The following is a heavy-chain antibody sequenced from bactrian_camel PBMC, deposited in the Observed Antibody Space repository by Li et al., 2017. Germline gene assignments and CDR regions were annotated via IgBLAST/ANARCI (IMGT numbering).Heavy chain of an antibody. V-gene: IGHV3S53*01. J-gene: IGHJ6*01. Sequence: LVESGGGSVQAGGSLRLTCASPGYSYSICSMSWYRQVPGKERELVSTIIPDGQTTYADFAKGRFTISQDVAKNTVYLQMNSVKPEDAAMYYCALSYDSPYTCDFRRNFAYWGQGTQVTVS. CDR2: IIPDGQT. CDR3: ALSYDSPYTCDFRRNFAY. CDR1: GYSYSICS. D-gene: IGHD4*01.